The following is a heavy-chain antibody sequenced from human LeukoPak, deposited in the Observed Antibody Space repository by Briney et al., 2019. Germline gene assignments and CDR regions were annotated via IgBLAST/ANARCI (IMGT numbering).Heavy chain of an antibody. D-gene: IGHD1-26*01. Sequence: GGTLRLSCVASGFTFSTYGMSWVRQAPGKGLEWVAVISYDGSNKYYADSVKGRFTISRDNAKNSLYLQMNSLRAEDTAVYYCARDLLGWELHYFDYWGQGTLVTVSS. J-gene: IGHJ4*02. CDR2: ISYDGSNK. CDR1: GFTFSTYG. V-gene: IGHV3-30*03. CDR3: ARDLLGWELHYFDY.